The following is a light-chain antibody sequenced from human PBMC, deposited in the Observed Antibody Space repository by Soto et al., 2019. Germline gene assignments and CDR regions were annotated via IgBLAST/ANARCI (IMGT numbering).Light chain of an antibody. CDR3: QQYDTSPRT. V-gene: IGKV3-20*01. J-gene: IGKJ1*01. Sequence: EVMLTQSPGTLSLSPGERATLSCRASQSVSSNYLAWYQQKSGPAPRLLIYGASNRATGIPDRFSGSGSGTDFTLTIRRLEPEDFAVYYCQQYDTSPRTFGQGTKVEFK. CDR2: GAS. CDR1: QSVSSNY.